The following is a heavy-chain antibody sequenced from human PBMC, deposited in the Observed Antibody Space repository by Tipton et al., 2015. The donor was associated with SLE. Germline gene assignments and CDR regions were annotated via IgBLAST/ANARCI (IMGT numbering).Heavy chain of an antibody. V-gene: IGHV3-48*03. CDR2: ISSSGSTI. CDR1: GLTFSTHD. J-gene: IGHJ4*02. D-gene: IGHD6-13*01. Sequence: SLRLSCAASGLTFSTHDMNWVRQAPGKGLEWVSYISSSGSTIYYADSVKGRFTISRDNAKNSLYLQMNSLRADDTALYYCARGDSSSWFFDYGGQGTLVTVSS. CDR3: ARGDSSSWFFDY.